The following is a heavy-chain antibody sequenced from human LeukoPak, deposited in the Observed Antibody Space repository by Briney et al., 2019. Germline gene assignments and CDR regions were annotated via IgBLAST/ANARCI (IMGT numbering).Heavy chain of an antibody. CDR2: IYTSGST. Sequence: KPSETLSLTCTVSGGSISSGSYYWSWIRQPAGKGLEWIGRIYTSGSTNYNPSLKSRVTISVDTSKNQFSLKLSSVTAADTAAYYCARAPILNWFDPWGQGTLVTVSS. V-gene: IGHV4-61*02. J-gene: IGHJ5*02. CDR3: ARAPILNWFDP. CDR1: GGSISSGSYY.